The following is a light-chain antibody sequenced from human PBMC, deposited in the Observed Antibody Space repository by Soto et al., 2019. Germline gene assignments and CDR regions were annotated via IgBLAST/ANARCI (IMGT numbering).Light chain of an antibody. Sequence: QSALTQPRSVSGSPGQSVTISCTGTSSDVGGYNYVSWYQQHPGKAPKLMIYDVSKRPSGVPDRFSGSKSGNTASLTISGLQAEDEADYYCCSYAGSYTYVFGTGTKATFL. CDR3: CSYAGSYTYV. CDR2: DVS. J-gene: IGLJ1*01. V-gene: IGLV2-11*01. CDR1: SSDVGGYNY.